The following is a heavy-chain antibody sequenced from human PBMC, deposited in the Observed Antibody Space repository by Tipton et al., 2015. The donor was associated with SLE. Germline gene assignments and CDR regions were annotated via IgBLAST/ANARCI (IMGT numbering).Heavy chain of an antibody. V-gene: IGHV5-51*03. D-gene: IGHD3-3*01. CDR2: IYPGDSDT. CDR1: GYSFTSYW. J-gene: IGHJ4*02. CDR3: ARGGYDFWSAKDRYYFDY. Sequence: QLVQSGAEVKKPGESLKISCKGSGYSFTSYWIGWVRQMPGKGLEWMGIIYPGDSDTRYSQSFQGQVTISADKSISTAYLQWSSLKASDTAMYYCARGGYDFWSAKDRYYFDYWGQGTLVTVSS.